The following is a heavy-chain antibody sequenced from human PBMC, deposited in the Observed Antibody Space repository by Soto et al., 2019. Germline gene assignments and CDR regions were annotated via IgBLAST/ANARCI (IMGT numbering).Heavy chain of an antibody. CDR3: ARGSYGLHWFDP. CDR1: GYTFTSYA. V-gene: IGHV1-18*01. J-gene: IGHJ5*02. CDR2: ISAYNGNT. D-gene: IGHD5-18*01. Sequence: ASVKVSCKASGYTFTSYAISWLRQAPGQGLEWLGWISAYNGNTNYAQSLQGRVTVTTDTSTSTAYMELRSLRSDDTAVYYCARGSYGLHWFDPWGQGPLGTVSS.